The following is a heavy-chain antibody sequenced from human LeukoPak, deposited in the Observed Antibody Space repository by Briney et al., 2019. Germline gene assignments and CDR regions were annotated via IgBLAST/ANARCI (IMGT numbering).Heavy chain of an antibody. CDR2: IWYDGSNK. CDR3: AKDARLYGDYVPYFDY. Sequence: GGSLRLSCAASGFTFSSYGTHWVRQAPGKGLEWVAVIWYDGSNKYYADSVKGRFTISRDNSKNTLYLQMNSLRAEDTAVYYCAKDARLYGDYVPYFDYWGQGTLVTVSS. J-gene: IGHJ4*02. V-gene: IGHV3-33*06. D-gene: IGHD4-17*01. CDR1: GFTFSSYG.